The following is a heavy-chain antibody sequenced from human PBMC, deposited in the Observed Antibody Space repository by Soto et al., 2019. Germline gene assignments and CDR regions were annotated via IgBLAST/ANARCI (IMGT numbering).Heavy chain of an antibody. V-gene: IGHV3-30-3*01. CDR1: GFTFSRHA. Sequence: QVPLVESGGGAVQPGRSLRLSCAASGFTFSRHAMHWVRQAPGKGLEWVAVISYDGSNKYYEDSVKGRFTISRDNSKNTMYLQMNSLRPEDAAVYYCAREQISMVFFDYWGQGTLVTVSS. CDR3: AREQISMVFFDY. CDR2: ISYDGSNK. D-gene: IGHD3-10*01. J-gene: IGHJ4*02.